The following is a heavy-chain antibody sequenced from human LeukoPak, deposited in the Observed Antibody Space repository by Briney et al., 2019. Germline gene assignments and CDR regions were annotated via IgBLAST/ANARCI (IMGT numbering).Heavy chain of an antibody. Sequence: GGSLRLSCAAFGFTFSSYAMSWVRQAPGKGLEWVSIISGSGDSTYYADSVKGRFTISGDNSKNTLYLQMNSLRAEGTAVYYCAKRTTHMIFDYWGQGTLVTVSS. CDR2: ISGSGDST. CDR1: GFTFSSYA. J-gene: IGHJ4*02. V-gene: IGHV3-23*01. CDR3: AKRTTHMIFDY. D-gene: IGHD4-11*01.